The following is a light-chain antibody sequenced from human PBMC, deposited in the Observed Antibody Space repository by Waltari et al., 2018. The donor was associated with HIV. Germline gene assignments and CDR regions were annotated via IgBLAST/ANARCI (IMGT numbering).Light chain of an antibody. Sequence: QSVLTQPPSVPAAPGQKVTISCSGSSSNIGNHYVSWYQQFPGTAPKLLIYDNNKRPSGIPDRVSGSKSGTSATLGITGLQTGDEADYYCGTWDSSLSAVVFGGGTKVTVL. CDR2: DNN. J-gene: IGLJ2*01. CDR1: SSNIGNHY. CDR3: GTWDSSLSAVV. V-gene: IGLV1-51*01.